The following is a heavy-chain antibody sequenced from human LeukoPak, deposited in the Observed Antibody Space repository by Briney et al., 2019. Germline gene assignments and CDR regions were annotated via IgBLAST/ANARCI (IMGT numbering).Heavy chain of an antibody. CDR1: GGTFSSYA. J-gene: IGHJ4*02. D-gene: IGHD6-13*01. CDR2: IIPIFGTA. Sequence: GASVKVSCKASGGTFSSYAISWVRQAPGQGLEWMGGIIPIFGTANYAQKFQGRVTITADESTSTAYMELSSLRSEDTAVYYCARSLIAAAVDYFDYWGQGTLVTVSS. CDR3: ARSLIAAAVDYFDY. V-gene: IGHV1-69*13.